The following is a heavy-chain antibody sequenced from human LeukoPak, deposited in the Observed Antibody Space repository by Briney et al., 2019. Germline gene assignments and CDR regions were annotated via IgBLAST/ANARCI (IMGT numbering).Heavy chain of an antibody. Sequence: SETLSLTCGVSGGSIRSGDYYWSWIRQPPGKGLEWIGYIYYSGSTYYNPSLKSRVTISVDTSKNQFSLKLSSVTAADTAVYYCAREDYGGDAFDIWGQGTMVTVSS. CDR2: IYYSGST. D-gene: IGHD4-23*01. J-gene: IGHJ3*02. CDR1: GGSIRSGDYY. CDR3: AREDYGGDAFDI. V-gene: IGHV4-30-4*01.